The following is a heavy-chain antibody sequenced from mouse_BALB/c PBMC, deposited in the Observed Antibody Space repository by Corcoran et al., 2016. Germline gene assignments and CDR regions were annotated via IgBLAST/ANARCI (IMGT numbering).Heavy chain of an antibody. D-gene: IGHD2-3*01. CDR3: ARGDGYYGGSAY. V-gene: IGHV1-77*01. CDR1: GYTFTDYY. J-gene: IGHJ3*01. CDR2: IYPGSGNT. Sequence: QVQLQQSGAELARPGASVKLSCKASGYTFTDYYINWVKQRTGQGLEWIGEIYPGSGNTYYNEKFKGKATLTADKSSSTAYMQLSSLTSEDSAVYFGARGDGYYGGSAYWGQGTLVTVSA.